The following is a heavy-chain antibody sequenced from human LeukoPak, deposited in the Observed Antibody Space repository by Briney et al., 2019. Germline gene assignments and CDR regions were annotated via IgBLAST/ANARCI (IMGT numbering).Heavy chain of an antibody. J-gene: IGHJ6*02. CDR2: ISYDGSNK. V-gene: IGHV3-30*18. CDR1: GFTFSSYG. Sequence: QPGRSLRLSCAASGFTFSSYGMHWVRQAPGKGLEWVAVISYDGSNKYYADSVKGRFTTSRDNSKNTLYLQMNSLRAEDTAVYYCAKAFVSGDSSGYYSYYYYGMDVWGQGTTVTVSS. D-gene: IGHD3-22*01. CDR3: AKAFVSGDSSGYYSYYYYGMDV.